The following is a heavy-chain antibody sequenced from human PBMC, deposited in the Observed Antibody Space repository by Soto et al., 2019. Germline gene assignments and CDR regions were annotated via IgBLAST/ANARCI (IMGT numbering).Heavy chain of an antibody. J-gene: IGHJ6*02. CDR3: ARVNYGDYYYGMDV. CDR1: GGSVSANSYY. CDR2: ISYTGSA. V-gene: IGHV4-61*01. Sequence: SETLSLTCTVSGGSVSANSYYWTWIRQPPGKGLEWIGYISYTGSANYNASLKSRLTISVDTSKNQFSLKLSSVTAADTALYYCARVNYGDYYYGMDVWGQGTTVTVSS. D-gene: IGHD4-17*01.